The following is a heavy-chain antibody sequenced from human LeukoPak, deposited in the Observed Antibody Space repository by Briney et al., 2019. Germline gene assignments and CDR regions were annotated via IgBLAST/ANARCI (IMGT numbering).Heavy chain of an antibody. D-gene: IGHD5-12*01. CDR3: ATMIRYSGYVH. CDR2: VDPEDGET. Sequence: ASVEVSCKASGYTFTDYYMHWVQQAPGKGLEWMGRVDPEDGETIYAEKFQGRVTITADTSTDTAYMELSSLRSEDTAVYYCATMIRYSGYVHWGQGTLVTVSS. J-gene: IGHJ4*02. CDR1: GYTFTDYY. V-gene: IGHV1-69-2*01.